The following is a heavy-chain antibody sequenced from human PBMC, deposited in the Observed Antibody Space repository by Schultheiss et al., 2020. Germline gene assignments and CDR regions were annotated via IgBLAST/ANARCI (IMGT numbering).Heavy chain of an antibody. CDR1: GFTFSSYA. Sequence: GGSLRLSCAASGFTFSSYAMHWVRQAPGKGLEWVSAISGSGGSTYYADSVKGRFTISRDNSKNTLYLQMNSLRAEDTAVYYCAKVGAAYCGGDCYSDYWGQGTLVTVSS. V-gene: IGHV3-23*01. D-gene: IGHD2-21*01. J-gene: IGHJ4*02. CDR3: AKVGAAYCGGDCYSDY. CDR2: ISGSGGST.